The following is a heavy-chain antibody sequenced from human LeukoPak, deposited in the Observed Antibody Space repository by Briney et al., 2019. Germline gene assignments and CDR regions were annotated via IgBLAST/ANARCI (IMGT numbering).Heavy chain of an antibody. Sequence: GRSLSLSCAASGFTFSSYAMHWVRQAPGKGLEWVAVISYDGSNKYYADSVKGRFTISRDNSKNTLYLQMNSLRAEDTAVYYCASGIAAAGTNYFDYWGQGTLVTVSS. J-gene: IGHJ4*02. CDR1: GFTFSSYA. V-gene: IGHV3-30*04. D-gene: IGHD6-13*01. CDR3: ASGIAAAGTNYFDY. CDR2: ISYDGSNK.